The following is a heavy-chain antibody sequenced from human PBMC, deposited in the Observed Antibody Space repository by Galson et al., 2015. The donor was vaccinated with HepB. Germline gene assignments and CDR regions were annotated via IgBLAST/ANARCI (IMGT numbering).Heavy chain of an antibody. CDR3: ARERCSNTSCYTGQYVD. CDR2: IYYSGST. D-gene: IGHD2-2*02. J-gene: IGHJ4*02. Sequence: ETLSLTCTVSGGSISSYYWSWIRQPPGKGLEWIGYIYYSGSTNYNPSLKSRVTISVDTSKNQFSLKLSSVTAADTAVYYCARERCSNTSCYTGQYVDWGQGTLVTVSS. V-gene: IGHV4-59*01. CDR1: GGSISSYY.